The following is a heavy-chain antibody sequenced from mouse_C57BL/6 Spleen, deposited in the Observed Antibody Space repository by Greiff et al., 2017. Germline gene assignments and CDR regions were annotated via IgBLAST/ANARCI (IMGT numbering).Heavy chain of an antibody. D-gene: IGHD1-1*01. CDR3: ARRYYGSPDY. V-gene: IGHV1-54*01. J-gene: IGHJ2*01. CDR1: GYAFTNYL. CDR2: INPGSGGT. Sequence: QVQLKQSGAELVRPGTSVKVSCKASGYAFTNYLIEWVKQRPGQGLEWIGVINPGSGGTNYNEKFKRKATLTADKSSSTAYMQLSSLTSEDSAVYFCARRYYGSPDYWGQGTTLTVSS.